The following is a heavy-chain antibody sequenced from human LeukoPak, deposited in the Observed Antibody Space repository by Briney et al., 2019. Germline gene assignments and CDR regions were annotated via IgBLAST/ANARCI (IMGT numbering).Heavy chain of an antibody. D-gene: IGHD3-10*01. Sequence: PSETLSLTCTVSGGSISSGDYYWSWIRQPPGKGLEWIGYIYYSGTTYYNPSLKSRVTISVDTSKNQFSLKLTSVTAADTAVYYCARGPYGSGRYYWGHRILVTVSS. V-gene: IGHV4-30-4*01. J-gene: IGHJ4*03. CDR3: ARGPYGSGRYY. CDR2: IYYSGTT. CDR1: GGSISSGDYY.